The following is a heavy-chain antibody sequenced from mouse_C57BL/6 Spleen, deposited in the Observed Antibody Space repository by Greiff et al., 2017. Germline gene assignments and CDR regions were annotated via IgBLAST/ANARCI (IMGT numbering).Heavy chain of an antibody. CDR1: GYTFTSYW. J-gene: IGHJ1*03. D-gene: IGHD1-1*01. V-gene: IGHV1-72*01. CDR3: ERSRGYGSSTWYFDV. Sequence: QVQLQQSGAELVKPGASVKLSCKASGYTFTSYWMHWVKQRPGRGLEWIGRIDPNSGGTKYNEKFKSKATLTVDKPSSTAYMQLSSLTSEDSAVYYCERSRGYGSSTWYFDVWGTGTTVTVSS. CDR2: IDPNSGGT.